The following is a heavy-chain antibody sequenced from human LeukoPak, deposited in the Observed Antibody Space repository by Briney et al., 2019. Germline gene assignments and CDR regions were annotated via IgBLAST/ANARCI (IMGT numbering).Heavy chain of an antibody. V-gene: IGHV3-21*01. CDR2: ISSSSSYI. CDR1: GFTFSSYS. CDR3: ARLAFPHRGPTDY. J-gene: IGHJ4*02. Sequence: GGSLRLSCAASGFTFSSYSMNWVRQAPGKGLEWVSSISSSSSYIYYADSVKGRFTISRDNAKNSLYLQMNGLRAEDTAVYYCARLAFPHRGPTDYWGQGTLVTVSS.